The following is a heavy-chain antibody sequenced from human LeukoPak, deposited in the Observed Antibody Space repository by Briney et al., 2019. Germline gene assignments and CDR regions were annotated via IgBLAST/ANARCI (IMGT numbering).Heavy chain of an antibody. V-gene: IGHV3-23*01. CDR2: ISGSGDST. J-gene: IGHJ4*02. Sequence: GGSLRLSCAASRFTFSSNAVSWVRQAPGKGLEWVSAISGSGDSTYHADSVKGRFTISRDNAKNTLYVQMNRLRGVDTAVYYCAKGGIASPGLSNWGQGTLVTVSS. CDR1: RFTFSSNA. D-gene: IGHD6-13*01. CDR3: AKGGIASPGLSN.